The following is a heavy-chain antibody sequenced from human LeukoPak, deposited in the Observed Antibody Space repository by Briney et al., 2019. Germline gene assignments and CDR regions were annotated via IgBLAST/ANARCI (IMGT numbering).Heavy chain of an antibody. CDR3: AREEAGYGGNSYYSDY. CDR2: ISSRSSYI. D-gene: IGHD4-23*01. J-gene: IGHJ4*02. V-gene: IGHV3-21*01. CDR1: GFTFSSYS. Sequence: GGSLRLSCAASGFTFSSYSMNWVRQAPGKGLEWVSSISSRSSYIYYADSVKGRFTISRDNAKNSLYLQMNSLRAEDTAVYYCAREEAGYGGNSYYSDYWGQGTLVTVSS.